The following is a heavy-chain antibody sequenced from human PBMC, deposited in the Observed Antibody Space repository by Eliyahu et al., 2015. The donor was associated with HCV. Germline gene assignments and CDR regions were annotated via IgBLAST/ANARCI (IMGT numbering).Heavy chain of an antibody. V-gene: IGHV6-1*01. J-gene: IGHJ4*02. CDR3: VRAGGLRGSVRYYFDF. D-gene: IGHD5/OR15-5a*01. CDR1: GDSVPSNSAA. CDR2: TYYRSKYYT. Sequence: QVQLQQSGPGLVKPSQTLSXTCXISGDSVPSNSAAWNWIRQSPSRGLEWLGRTYYRSKYYTDYAVSVKSRISLNPDTSKNQFSLQLNSVTPEDTAVYYCVRAGGLRGSVRYYFDFWGQGTPVTVSS.